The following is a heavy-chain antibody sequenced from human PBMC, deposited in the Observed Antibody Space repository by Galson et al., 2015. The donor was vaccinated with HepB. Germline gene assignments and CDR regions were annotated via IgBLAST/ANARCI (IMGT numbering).Heavy chain of an antibody. CDR1: GFTFSGSA. Sequence: SLRLSCAASGFTFSGSAMHWVRQASGRGLEWVGRIRSKPNNYATAYAASVKGRFTISRDDSKNTAYLQMNSLKIEDSAVYYCTRHGRDYGEYSSGNYYYAMDVWGQGTTVTVSS. CDR3: TRHGRDYGEYSSGNYYYAMDV. D-gene: IGHD4-17*01. V-gene: IGHV3-73*01. J-gene: IGHJ6*02. CDR2: IRSKPNNYAT.